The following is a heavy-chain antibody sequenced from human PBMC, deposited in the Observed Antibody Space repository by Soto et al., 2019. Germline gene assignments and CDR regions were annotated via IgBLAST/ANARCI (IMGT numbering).Heavy chain of an antibody. CDR2: INPNSGGT. D-gene: IGHD6-19*01. V-gene: IGHV1-2*02. CDR1: GYTFTGYY. CDR3: ATDGLLMAVAGTTWYYYYGMDV. Sequence: ASVKVSCKASGYTFTGYYMHWVRQAPGQGLEWMGWINPNSGGTNYAQKFQGRVTMTRDTAISTAYMELSRLRSDDTAVYYCATDGLLMAVAGTTWYYYYGMDVWGQGSTVAVS. J-gene: IGHJ6*02.